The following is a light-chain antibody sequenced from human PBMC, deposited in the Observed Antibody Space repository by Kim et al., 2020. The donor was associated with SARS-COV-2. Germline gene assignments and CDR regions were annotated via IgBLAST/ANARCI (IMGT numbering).Light chain of an antibody. CDR3: QQYDNLFT. CDR2: DAS. J-gene: IGKJ3*01. CDR1: QSISNY. Sequence: SASVGDRVTFTCQAIQSISNYLNWYQQKPGKAPKLLFYDASNLETGVPSRFSGSCSGTYFTFTISSLQPEDIATYYCQQYDNLFTFGPGTKVDIK. V-gene: IGKV1-33*01.